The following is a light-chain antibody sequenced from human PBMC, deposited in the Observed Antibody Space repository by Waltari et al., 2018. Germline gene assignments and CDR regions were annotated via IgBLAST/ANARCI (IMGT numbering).Light chain of an antibody. Sequence: QLVLTQSPSASASLGACVKLTCTLTSGHSSNVIAWLQQQPEKRPRYLTKFNSEGSHSKGAEIPDRFAGSSSGAERYLTISSLQSEDEADYYCQTGGHGTWVFDGGTKLPVL. CDR2: FNSEGSH. V-gene: IGLV4-69*01. CDR1: SGHSSNV. CDR3: QTGGHGTWV. J-gene: IGLJ3*02.